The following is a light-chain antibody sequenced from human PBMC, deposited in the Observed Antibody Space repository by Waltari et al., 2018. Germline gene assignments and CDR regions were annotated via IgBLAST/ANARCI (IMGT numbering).Light chain of an antibody. V-gene: IGKV1-5*03. CDR2: KAS. CDR1: QSISNL. Sequence: DIQMTQSPSTLSASVGDRVTITCRASQSISNLLACYQQKPGKAPKYLISKASNVESGVPSRFSGSGSGTEFTLTISSLQPDDFASYYCQQYNGRFGQGTKVEMK. J-gene: IGKJ1*01. CDR3: QQYNGR.